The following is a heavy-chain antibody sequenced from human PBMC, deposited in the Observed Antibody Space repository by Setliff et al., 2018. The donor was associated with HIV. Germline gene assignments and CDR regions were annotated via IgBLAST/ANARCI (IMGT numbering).Heavy chain of an antibody. CDR1: GYIFTGYY. Sequence: ASVKVSCKASGYIFTGYYMHWVRQAPGQGLEWMGWISVYNGYTNYAQNLQDRVTMTTDTSTSTAYMELRSLRSDDTAVYYCARAYDTLSGYDYWGQGTLVTVSS. CDR3: ARAYDTLSGYDY. D-gene: IGHD3-9*01. J-gene: IGHJ4*02. V-gene: IGHV1-18*04. CDR2: ISVYNGYT.